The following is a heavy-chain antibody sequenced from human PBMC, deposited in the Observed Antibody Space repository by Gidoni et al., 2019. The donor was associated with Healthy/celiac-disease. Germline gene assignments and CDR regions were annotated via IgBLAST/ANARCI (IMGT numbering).Heavy chain of an antibody. Sequence: QVQLQESGPGLVKPSATLSLTCTVSGGSISSSYWSWIRQPPGKGLEWIGYIYYSGSTNYDPALKMRVTISVDTSKNQFSLKLSSVTAADTAVYYCARAAVAGIQYYFDYWGQGTLVTVSS. D-gene: IGHD6-19*01. V-gene: IGHV4-59*01. CDR3: ARAAVAGIQYYFDY. CDR1: GGSISSSY. CDR2: IYYSGST. J-gene: IGHJ4*02.